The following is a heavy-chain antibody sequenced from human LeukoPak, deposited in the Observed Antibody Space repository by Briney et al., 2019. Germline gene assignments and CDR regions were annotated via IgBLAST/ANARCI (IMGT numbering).Heavy chain of an antibody. CDR2: ISSSSSSI. Sequence: GGSLRLSCAASGFTFRSYVMNWVRQAPGKGLEWVSYISSSSSSIYYADSVKGRFTISRDNAKNTLYLQMNSLRAEDTAVYYCASSGSYSNDAFDIWGQGTMVTVSS. D-gene: IGHD1-26*01. V-gene: IGHV3-48*04. CDR3: ASSGSYSNDAFDI. J-gene: IGHJ3*02. CDR1: GFTFRSYV.